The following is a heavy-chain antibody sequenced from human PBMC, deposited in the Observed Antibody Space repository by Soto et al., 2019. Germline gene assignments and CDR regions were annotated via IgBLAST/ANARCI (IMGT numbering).Heavy chain of an antibody. CDR3: APRLRVTAVRGFDY. J-gene: IGHJ4*02. CDR2: IYWDDEK. V-gene: IGHV2-5*02. D-gene: IGHD3-10*01. Sequence: QITLKESGPTLVKPTETLTLTCSFSGFSLSTQGVGVGWLRQPPGKAPKWLALIYWDDEKYYSPSLKSRLTITKDTSKNQVVLTMSNVDPLDTATYYCAPRLRVTAVRGFDYWGQGTLVTVSS. CDR1: GFSLSTQGVG.